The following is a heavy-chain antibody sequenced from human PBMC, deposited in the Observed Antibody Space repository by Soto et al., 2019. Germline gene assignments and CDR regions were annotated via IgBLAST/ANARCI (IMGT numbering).Heavy chain of an antibody. J-gene: IGHJ4*02. Sequence: SETLSLTCVVSGGSISSTNWWTWVRQPPGKRLEWIGEIYHNGSPTYSPSLKGRATISVDKSNNQFSLKLSSVTAADTAVYYCARGWGRIFDYWGQGTLVTVSS. V-gene: IGHV4-4*02. CDR2: IYHNGSP. D-gene: IGHD7-27*01. CDR3: ARGWGRIFDY. CDR1: GGSISSTNW.